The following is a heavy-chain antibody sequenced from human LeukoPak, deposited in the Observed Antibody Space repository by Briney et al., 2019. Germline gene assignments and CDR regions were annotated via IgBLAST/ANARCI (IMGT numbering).Heavy chain of an antibody. CDR1: GYTFTSYG. V-gene: IGHV1-18*01. CDR3: ARGLRVASSYYDSSGYYYGY. Sequence: GASVKVSCKASGYTFTSYGISWVRQAPGQGLEWMGGISAYNGNTNYAQKLQGRATMTTDTSTSTAYMELRSLRSDDTAVYYCARGLRVASSYYDSSGYYYGYWGQGTLVTVSS. J-gene: IGHJ4*02. CDR2: ISAYNGNT. D-gene: IGHD3-22*01.